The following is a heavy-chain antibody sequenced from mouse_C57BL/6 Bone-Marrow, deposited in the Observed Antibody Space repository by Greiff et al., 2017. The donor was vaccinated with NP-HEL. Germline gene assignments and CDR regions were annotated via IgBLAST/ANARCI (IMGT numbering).Heavy chain of an antibody. CDR2: IWTGGGT. Sequence: VQLQESGPGLVAPSQSLSITCTVSGFSLTSYAISWVRQPPGKGLEWIGVIWTGGGTNYNSALKSRLSISKDNSKSQVFLKMNSQQTDDTASYYCARNRRYYGSSYGWYFYVWGTGTTVTVSS. V-gene: IGHV2-9-1*01. CDR3: ARNRRYYGSSYGWYFYV. J-gene: IGHJ1*03. CDR1: GFSLTSYA. D-gene: IGHD1-1*01.